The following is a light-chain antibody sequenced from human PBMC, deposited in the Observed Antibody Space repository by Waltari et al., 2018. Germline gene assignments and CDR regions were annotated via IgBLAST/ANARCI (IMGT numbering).Light chain of an antibody. CDR3: QQSETNPIA. CDR2: EAS. Sequence: DIQMTQSPSSLSASVGDRVTISCRASQSVTGFLNWYQQKPGKAPKLLIYEASRLHSEVPSRFSGSQSGTDFTLTISFLQPEDFATYYCQQSETNPIAFGQGTRLEIK. CDR1: QSVTGF. V-gene: IGKV1-39*01. J-gene: IGKJ5*01.